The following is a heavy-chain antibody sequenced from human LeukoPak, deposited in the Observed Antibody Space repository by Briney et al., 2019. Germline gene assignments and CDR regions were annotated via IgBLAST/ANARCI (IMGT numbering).Heavy chain of an antibody. Sequence: GESLKISCKGSGYSFTSYWIGWVRQMPGKGLEWMGIIYPGDSVTRYSPSFQGQVTISADKSISTAYLQWSSLKASDTAMYYCARHVPGYSYGYGSIDYWAREPWSPSPQ. D-gene: IGHD5-18*01. CDR2: IYPGDSVT. CDR3: ARHVPGYSYGYGSIDY. CDR1: GYSFTSYW. V-gene: IGHV5-51*01. J-gene: IGHJ4*02.